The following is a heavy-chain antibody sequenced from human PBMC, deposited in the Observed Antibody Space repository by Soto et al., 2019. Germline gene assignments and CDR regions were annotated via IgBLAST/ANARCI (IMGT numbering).Heavy chain of an antibody. CDR3: ARMATFGSLNWFDP. Sequence: GASVKVSCKASGYSFTNNDVSWVRQATGQGLEWMGWMNPGSCDTGYAQKFQGRVTMTRDISIATAYLELSSLRSDDTAIYYCARMATFGSLNWFDPWGQGTLVTV. D-gene: IGHD3-16*01. CDR2: MNPGSCDT. CDR1: GYSFTNND. J-gene: IGHJ5*02. V-gene: IGHV1-8*01.